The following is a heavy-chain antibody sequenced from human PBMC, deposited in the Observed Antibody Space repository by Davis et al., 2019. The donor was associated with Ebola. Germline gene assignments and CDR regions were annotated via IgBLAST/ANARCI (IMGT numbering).Heavy chain of an antibody. CDR1: GFTFSSYG. J-gene: IGHJ6*02. CDR3: AKDHLSTGIGGHLYYYYGMDV. V-gene: IGHV3-30*18. CDR2: ISYDGSNK. Sequence: GESLKISCAASGFTFSSYGMHWVRQAPGKGLEWVAVISYDGSNKYYADSVKGRFTISRDNSKNTLYLQMNSLRAEDTAVYYCAKDHLSTGIGGHLYYYYGMDVWGQGTTVTVSS. D-gene: IGHD2-15*01.